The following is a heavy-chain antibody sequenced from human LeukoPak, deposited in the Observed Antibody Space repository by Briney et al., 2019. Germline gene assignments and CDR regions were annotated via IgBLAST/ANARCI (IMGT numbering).Heavy chain of an antibody. CDR2: ISGSGGST. J-gene: IGHJ4*02. D-gene: IGHD3-22*01. V-gene: IGHV3-23*01. CDR3: AKDVGEVITAVFDY. Sequence: GGSLRLSCAASGFTFSDYSINWVRQAPGKGLEWVSAISGSGGSTYYADSVKGRFTISRDNSKNTLYLQMNSLRAEDTAVYYCAKDVGEVITAVFDYWAQGTLVTVSS. CDR1: GFTFSDYS.